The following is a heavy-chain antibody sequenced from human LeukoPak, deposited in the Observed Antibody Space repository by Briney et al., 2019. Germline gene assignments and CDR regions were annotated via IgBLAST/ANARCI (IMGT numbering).Heavy chain of an antibody. CDR2: IRSSSSTN. CDR1: GFTFITYT. D-gene: IGHD3-9*01. V-gene: IGHV3-48*02. CDR3: AKMRGPTTGALNG. Sequence: AGGSLTLSCVASGFTFITYTMNCVRQAAGKGLEWVSSIRSSSSTNFYADSVKGRFTISRDNAKNSLYRQVSSLRNEDTAIYYCAKMRGPTTGALNGWGAGTMVAVSS. J-gene: IGHJ3*01.